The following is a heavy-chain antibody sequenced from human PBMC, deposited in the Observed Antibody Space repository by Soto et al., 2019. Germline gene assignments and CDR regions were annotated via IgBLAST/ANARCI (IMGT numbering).Heavy chain of an antibody. Sequence: QITLKESGPTLVRPTQTLTLTCTFSGFSLTTSGMNVGWIRQPPGKPLEFLALIYWDDDKRYSPSLKHRLTITKDTSKNQVILTMTDMDPVDTATYYCAHSEGSRCLCDSWVQGTLVTVSS. CDR2: IYWDDDK. J-gene: IGHJ4*02. CDR3: AHSEGSRCLCDS. D-gene: IGHD6-13*01. V-gene: IGHV2-5*02. CDR1: GFSLTTSGMN.